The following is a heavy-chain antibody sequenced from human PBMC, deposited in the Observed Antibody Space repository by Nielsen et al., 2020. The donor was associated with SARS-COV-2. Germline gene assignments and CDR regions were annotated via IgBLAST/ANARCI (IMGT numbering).Heavy chain of an antibody. CDR2: IYYSGST. CDR3: ARDTHTGYSGGWHFDY. V-gene: IGHV4-31*03. D-gene: IGHD6-19*01. Sequence: SETLSLTCTVSGGSISSGGYYWSWIRQHPGKGLEWIGYIYYSGSTYYNPSLKSRVTISVDTSKNQFSLKLSSVTAADTAVYYCARDTHTGYSGGWHFDYWGQGTLVTVSS. CDR1: GGSISSGGYY. J-gene: IGHJ4*02.